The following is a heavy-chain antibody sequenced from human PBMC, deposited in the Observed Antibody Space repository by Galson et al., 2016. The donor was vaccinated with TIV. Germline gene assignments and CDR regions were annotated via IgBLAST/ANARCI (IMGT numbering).Heavy chain of an antibody. V-gene: IGHV3-NL1*01. CDR1: GFTFSSNG. CDR2: VHAGGGGA. Sequence: SLRLSCAASGFTFSSNGVHWVRQAPGKGLEWVSAVHAGGGGASYSDPVKGRFTISRDNSRNTLFLQMSSLTVEDTAVYFCARDPNGDWIGAFDFWGRGIRVTVSS. CDR3: ARDPNGDWIGAFDF. J-gene: IGHJ3*01. D-gene: IGHD4-17*01.